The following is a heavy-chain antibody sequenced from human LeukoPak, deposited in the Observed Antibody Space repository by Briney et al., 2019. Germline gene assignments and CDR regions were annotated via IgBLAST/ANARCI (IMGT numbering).Heavy chain of an antibody. J-gene: IGHJ3*02. CDR2: INSDGSST. CDR3: ARGRYNWNDGDDAFDI. V-gene: IGHV3-74*01. CDR1: GFTFSSYW. Sequence: PGGSLRLSCAASGFTFSSYWMHWVRQAPGKGLVWVSRINSDGSSTSYADSVKGRFTISRDNAKNTLYLQMNSLRAEDTAVYYCARGRYNWNDGDDAFDIWGQGTMVTVSS. D-gene: IGHD1-20*01.